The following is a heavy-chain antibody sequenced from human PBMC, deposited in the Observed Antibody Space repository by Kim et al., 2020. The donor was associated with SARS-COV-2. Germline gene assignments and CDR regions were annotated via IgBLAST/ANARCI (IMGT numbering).Heavy chain of an antibody. V-gene: IGHV3-64D*06. CDR2: ISSNGGST. Sequence: GGSLRLSCSASGFTFSSYAMHWVRQAPGKGLEYVSAISSNGGSTYYADSVKGRFTISRDNSKNTLYLQMSSLRAEDTAVYYCVKGGWELLRVTDYWGQGTLVTVSS. CDR1: GFTFSSYA. J-gene: IGHJ4*02. CDR3: VKGGWELLRVTDY. D-gene: IGHD1-26*01.